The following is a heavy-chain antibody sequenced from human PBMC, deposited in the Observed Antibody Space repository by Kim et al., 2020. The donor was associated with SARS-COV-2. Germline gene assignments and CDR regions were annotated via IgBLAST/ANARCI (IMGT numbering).Heavy chain of an antibody. J-gene: IGHJ6*02. CDR2: IYYSGST. D-gene: IGHD4-17*01. V-gene: IGHV4-39*01. CDR1: GGSISSSSYY. CDR3: AGDTVTTGYYYYYYGMDV. Sequence: SETLSLTCTVSGGSISSSSYYWGWIRQPPGKGLEWIGSIYYSGSTYYNPSLKSRVTISVDTSKNQFSLKLSSVTAADTAVYYCAGDTVTTGYYYYYYGMDVWGQGTTVTVSS.